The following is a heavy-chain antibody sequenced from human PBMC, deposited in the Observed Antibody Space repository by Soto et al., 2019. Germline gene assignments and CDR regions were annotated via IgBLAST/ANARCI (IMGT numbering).Heavy chain of an antibody. V-gene: IGHV1-3*01. Sequence: ASVKVSCKASGYTFTSYDINWVRQATGQGLEWMGWINASSGNTEYSQKFQGRVTITRDTSASTAYMELSSLRSEDTAVYYCARDPPHNWGSRRDAFDIWGQGTMVTVSS. J-gene: IGHJ3*02. CDR1: GYTFTSYD. CDR2: INASSGNT. D-gene: IGHD7-27*01. CDR3: ARDPPHNWGSRRDAFDI.